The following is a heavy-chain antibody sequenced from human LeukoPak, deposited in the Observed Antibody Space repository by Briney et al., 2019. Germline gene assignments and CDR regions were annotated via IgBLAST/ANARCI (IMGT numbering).Heavy chain of an antibody. CDR1: GGSISSSSYY. CDR3: ARHKNAAMAFDI. J-gene: IGHJ3*02. CDR2: IYYSGST. D-gene: IGHD6-25*01. Sequence: SETLSLTCTVSGGSISSSSYYWGWIRQPPGKGLEWIGSIYYSGSTYYNPSLKSRVTISVDTSKNQFSLKLRSVTAADTAVYYCARHKNAAMAFDIWGQGTMVTVSS. V-gene: IGHV4-39*01.